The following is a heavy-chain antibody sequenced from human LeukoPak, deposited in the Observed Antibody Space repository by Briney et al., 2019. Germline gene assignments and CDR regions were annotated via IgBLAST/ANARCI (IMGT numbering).Heavy chain of an antibody. CDR2: IYNGDDT. Sequence: PGGSLRLSCAASGFTVSSHYMSWVRQAPGKGLECVSLIYNGDDTYYADSVKGRFTISRDNSRNTLYLQMNSLRVEDTAVYYCARRERLGYSYGRGTLDIWGQGTMVTVSS. CDR1: GFTVSSHY. D-gene: IGHD5-18*01. CDR3: ARRERLGYSYGRGTLDI. V-gene: IGHV3-66*01. J-gene: IGHJ3*02.